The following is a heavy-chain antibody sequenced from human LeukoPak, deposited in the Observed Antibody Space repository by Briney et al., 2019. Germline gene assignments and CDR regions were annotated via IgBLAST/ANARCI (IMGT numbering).Heavy chain of an antibody. V-gene: IGHV3-33*01. CDR1: GFTFSSYG. J-gene: IGHJ4*02. Sequence: GGSLRLSCAASGFTFSSYGMHWVRQAPGKGLEWVAVIWYDGSNKYYADSVKGRFTISRDNSKNTLYLQMNSLRAEDTAVYYCARDLIGDYDDLPHFDYWGQGTLVTVSS. CDR2: IWYDGSNK. D-gene: IGHD4-17*01. CDR3: ARDLIGDYDDLPHFDY.